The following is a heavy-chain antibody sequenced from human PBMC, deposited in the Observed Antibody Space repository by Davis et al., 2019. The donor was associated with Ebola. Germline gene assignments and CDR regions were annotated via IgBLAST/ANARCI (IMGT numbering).Heavy chain of an antibody. J-gene: IGHJ4*02. D-gene: IGHD2-21*01. Sequence: GESLKISCAASGFALSIYGMHWVRQAPGKGLEWVAVIWYDESQKYYADSVKGRFTTSRDNAKNSLYLQMNSLRAEDTAVYYCAREMTHCGGDCHDYWGQGTLVTVSS. CDR2: IWYDESQK. CDR1: GFALSIYG. CDR3: AREMTHCGGDCHDY. V-gene: IGHV3-33*01.